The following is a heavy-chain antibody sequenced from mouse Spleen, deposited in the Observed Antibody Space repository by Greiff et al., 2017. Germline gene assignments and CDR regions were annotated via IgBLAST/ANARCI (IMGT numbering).Heavy chain of an antibody. Sequence: EVMLVESGGDLVKPGGSLKLSCAASGFTFSSYGMSWVRQTPDKRLEWVATISSGGSYTYYPDSVKGRFTISRDNAKNTLYLQMSSLKSEDTAMYYCATTELGRGDYWGQGTTLTVSS. J-gene: IGHJ2*01. CDR3: ATTELGRGDY. D-gene: IGHD4-1*01. CDR1: GFTFSSYG. CDR2: ISSGGSYT. V-gene: IGHV5-6*01.